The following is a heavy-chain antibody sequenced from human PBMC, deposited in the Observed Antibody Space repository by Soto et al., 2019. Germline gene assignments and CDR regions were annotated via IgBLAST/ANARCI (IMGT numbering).Heavy chain of an antibody. CDR2: INPNSGGT. J-gene: IGHJ4*02. Sequence: ASVKVSCKAPGYTFTGYYMHWVRQAPGQGLEWMGWINPNSGGTNYAQKFQGRVTMTRDTSISTAYMELSRLRSDDTAVYYCARVKIAAAGITLDYWGQGTLVTVSS. CDR3: ARVKIAAAGITLDY. CDR1: GYTFTGYY. V-gene: IGHV1-2*02. D-gene: IGHD6-13*01.